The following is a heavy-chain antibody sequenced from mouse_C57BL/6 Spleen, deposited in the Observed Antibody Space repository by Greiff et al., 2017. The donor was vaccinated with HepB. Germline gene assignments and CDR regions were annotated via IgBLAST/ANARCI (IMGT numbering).Heavy chain of an antibody. J-gene: IGHJ2*01. V-gene: IGHV1-50*01. Sequence: VQLQQPGAELVKPGASVKLSCKASGYTFTSYWMQWVKQRPGQGLEWIGEIDPSDSYTNYNQKFKGKATLTVDTSSSTAYMQLSSLTSEDSAVYYCGRAADYWGQGTTLTVSS. CDR3: GRAADY. CDR2: IDPSDSYT. CDR1: GYTFTSYW.